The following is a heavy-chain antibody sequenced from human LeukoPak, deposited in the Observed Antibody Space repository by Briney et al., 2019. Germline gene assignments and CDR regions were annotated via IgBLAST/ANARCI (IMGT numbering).Heavy chain of an antibody. CDR2: IKQDGSEK. D-gene: IGHD2-15*01. Sequence: GGSLRLSCAASGFTFSSYGMHWVRQAPGKGLEWVANIKQDGSEKYYVDSVKGRFTISRDNAKNSLYLQMNSLRAEDTAVYYCAREEGFIDYWGQGTLVTVSS. V-gene: IGHV3-7*03. J-gene: IGHJ4*02. CDR1: GFTFSSYG. CDR3: AREEGFIDY.